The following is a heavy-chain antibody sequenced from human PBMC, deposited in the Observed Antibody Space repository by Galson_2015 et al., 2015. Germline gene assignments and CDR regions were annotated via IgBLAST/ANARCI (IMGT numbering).Heavy chain of an antibody. D-gene: IGHD2-15*01. V-gene: IGHV3-48*03. J-gene: IGHJ3*02. CDR2: TI. CDR3: ARDPAPAKYCSGGSCYGSAFDI. Sequence: TIYYADSVKGRFTISRDNAKNSLYLQMNSLRAEDTAVYYCARDPAPAKYCSGGSCYGSAFDIWGQGTMVTVSS.